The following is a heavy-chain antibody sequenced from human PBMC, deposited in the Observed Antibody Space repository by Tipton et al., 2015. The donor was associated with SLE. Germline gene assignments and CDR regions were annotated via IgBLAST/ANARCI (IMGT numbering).Heavy chain of an antibody. D-gene: IGHD2-15*01. CDR1: GGSFSGYY. CDR2: INHSGIT. V-gene: IGHV4-34*01. J-gene: IGHJ3*02. Sequence: TLSLTCAVYGGSFSGYYWSWIRQPPGKGLEWIGEINHSGITNYNPSLKSRVTISVDTSKNQFSLNLSSVTAADTAVYYCARGISDAFDIWGQGTTVTVSS. CDR3: ARGISDAFDI.